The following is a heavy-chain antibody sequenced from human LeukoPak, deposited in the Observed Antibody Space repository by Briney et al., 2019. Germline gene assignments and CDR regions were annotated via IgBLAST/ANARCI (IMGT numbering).Heavy chain of an antibody. CDR3: ARQGSSGYNWFDP. CDR1: GYSFTSYW. J-gene: IGHJ5*02. CDR2: IYPGDSDT. D-gene: IGHD6-6*01. Sequence: GESLKIPCKASGYSFTSYWIGWVRQMPGKGLEWMGIIYPGDSDTRYSPSFQGRVTISADKSIATAYLQWSSLKASDTAIYYCARQGSSGYNWFDPWGQGTLVTVSS. V-gene: IGHV5-51*01.